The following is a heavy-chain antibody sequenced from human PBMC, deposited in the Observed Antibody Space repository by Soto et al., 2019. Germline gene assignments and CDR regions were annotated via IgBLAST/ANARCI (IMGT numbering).Heavy chain of an antibody. CDR3: ARDSKKPQEGMDA. J-gene: IGHJ6*02. D-gene: IGHD4-4*01. V-gene: IGHV3-48*03. CDR1: GSSFISYE. Sequence: GGSLRLSCEDSGSSFISYEMNWVRQAPGKGLEWLADISGIGSSKHYADSAKGRFTISRDNAKNSLFLELTSLRADDTAVYFFARDSKKPQEGMDAWGQGTTVTVSS. CDR2: ISGIGSSK.